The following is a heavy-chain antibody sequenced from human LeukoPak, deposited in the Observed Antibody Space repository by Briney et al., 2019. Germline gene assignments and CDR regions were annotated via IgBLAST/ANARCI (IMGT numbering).Heavy chain of an antibody. CDR3: ARKWSREWFDP. J-gene: IGHJ5*02. CDR2: IIPIFGTA. Sequence: SVKFSCKAYGRTFSSYAISWVRQAPGQGLEWMGGIIPIFGTANYAQKFQGRVTITTEESTSTAYMELSSLRSEDTAVYYCARKWSREWFDPWGQGTLVTVSS. V-gene: IGHV1-69*05. CDR1: GRTFSSYA. D-gene: IGHD2-8*01.